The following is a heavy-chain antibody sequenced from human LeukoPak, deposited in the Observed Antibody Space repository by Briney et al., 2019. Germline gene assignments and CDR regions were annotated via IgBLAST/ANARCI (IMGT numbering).Heavy chain of an antibody. V-gene: IGHV3-21*01. CDR3: ARESRTTISPKLDY. D-gene: IGHD5-24*01. Sequence: KPGGSLRLSCAASGFTFGSYSMNWVRQAPGKGLEWVSSISSSSSYIYYADSVKGRFTISRDNAKNSLYLQMNSLRAEDTAVYYCARESRTTISPKLDYWGQGTLVTVSS. CDR1: GFTFGSYS. CDR2: ISSSSSYI. J-gene: IGHJ4*02.